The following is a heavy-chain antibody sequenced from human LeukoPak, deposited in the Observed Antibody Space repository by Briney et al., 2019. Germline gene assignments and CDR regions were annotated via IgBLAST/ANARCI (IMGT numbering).Heavy chain of an antibody. Sequence: SETLSLTCTVAGGSISSYYWSWIRQPAGKGLEWNGRIYSTGSANYNPSLKGRVTMSVDTSENQFSLKLSSVTAADTAVYYCARVADYGDYVGGDWIDPWGQGTLVTVSS. D-gene: IGHD4-17*01. CDR1: GGSISSYY. CDR3: ARVADYGDYVGGDWIDP. V-gene: IGHV4-4*07. CDR2: IYSTGSA. J-gene: IGHJ5*02.